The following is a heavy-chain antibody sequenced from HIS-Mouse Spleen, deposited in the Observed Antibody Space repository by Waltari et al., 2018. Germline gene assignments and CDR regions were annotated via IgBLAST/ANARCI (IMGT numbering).Heavy chain of an antibody. J-gene: IGHJ2*01. CDR1: GGSISSSIYY. V-gene: IGHV4-39*07. CDR2: IYYSGST. Sequence: QLQLQESGPGLVKPSETLSLTCTVSGGSISSSIYYWGWIRQSPGTGLEWIGSIYYSGSTYYNPSLKSRVTISVDTSKNQFSLKLSSVTAADTAVYYCAREIPYSSSWYDWYFDLWGRGTLVTVSS. D-gene: IGHD6-13*01. CDR3: AREIPYSSSWYDWYFDL.